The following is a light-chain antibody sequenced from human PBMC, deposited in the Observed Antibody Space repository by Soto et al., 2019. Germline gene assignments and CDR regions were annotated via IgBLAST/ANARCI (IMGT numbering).Light chain of an antibody. CDR3: SSYTSSSTLV. V-gene: IGLV2-11*01. Sequence: QSALTQPRSVSGSPGQSVTISCTGTSSDIGSYNYVSWYQRHPGKAPKLLISDVNKGPSGVPDRFSASKSGNAASLTISGLQADDEADYYCSSYTSSSTLVFGAGTKLTVL. J-gene: IGLJ1*01. CDR2: DVN. CDR1: SSDIGSYNY.